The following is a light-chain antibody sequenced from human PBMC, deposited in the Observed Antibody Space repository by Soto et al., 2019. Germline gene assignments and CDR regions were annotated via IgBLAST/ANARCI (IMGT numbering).Light chain of an antibody. CDR3: QQYDSSPIS. CDR2: AAS. J-gene: IGKJ5*01. Sequence: EIVLTQSPGTLSLSPGEGATLSCRASQSVRSYLAWYQQRPGQAPRLVIFAASSRATGIPDRFSGSGSGTDFTHTITRLDPEDSAVYYCQQYDSSPISFGQGTRLEIK. CDR1: QSVRSY. V-gene: IGKV3-20*01.